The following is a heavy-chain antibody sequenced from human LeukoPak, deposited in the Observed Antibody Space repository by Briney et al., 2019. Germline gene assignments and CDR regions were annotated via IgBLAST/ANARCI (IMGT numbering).Heavy chain of an antibody. D-gene: IGHD1-26*01. CDR1: GGSISSSSYY. J-gene: IGHJ6*02. CDR2: IYYSGST. Sequence: SETLSLTCTVSGGSISSSSYYWGWIRQPPGKGLEWIGSIYYSGSTYYNPSLKSRVTISVDTSKNQFSLKLSSVTAADTAVYYCARLQAGASLNYYYYYGMDVWGQGTTVTVSS. V-gene: IGHV4-39*01. CDR3: ARLQAGASLNYYYYYGMDV.